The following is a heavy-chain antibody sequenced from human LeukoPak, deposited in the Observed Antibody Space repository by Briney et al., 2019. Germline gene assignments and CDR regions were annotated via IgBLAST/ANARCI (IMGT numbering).Heavy chain of an antibody. CDR3: ACPGDCSGGSCYAFDY. V-gene: IGHV3-23*01. CDR2: ISGSGGST. J-gene: IGHJ4*02. D-gene: IGHD2-15*01. Sequence: GGSLRLSCAASGFTFSSYAMSWVRQAPGKGLEWVSAISGSGGSTYYADSVKGRFTISRDNSKNTLYLQMNSLRAEGTAVYYCACPGDCSGGSCYAFDYWGQGTLVTVSS. CDR1: GFTFSSYA.